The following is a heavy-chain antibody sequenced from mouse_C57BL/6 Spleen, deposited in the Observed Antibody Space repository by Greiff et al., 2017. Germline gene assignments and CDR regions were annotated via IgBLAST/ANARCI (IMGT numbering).Heavy chain of an antibody. CDR3: ARENWFDY. CDR1: GYAFSSSW. J-gene: IGHJ2*01. Sequence: VQRVESGPELVKPGASVKISCKASGYAFSSSWMNWVKQRPGKGLEWIGRIYPGDGDTNYNGKFKGKATLTADKSSSTAYMQLSSLTSEDSAVYFCARENWFDYWGQGTTLTVSS. CDR2: IYPGDGDT. D-gene: IGHD4-1*01. V-gene: IGHV1-82*01.